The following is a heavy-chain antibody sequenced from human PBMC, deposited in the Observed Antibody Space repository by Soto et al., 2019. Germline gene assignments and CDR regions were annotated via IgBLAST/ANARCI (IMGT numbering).Heavy chain of an antibody. Sequence: QVQLVQSGAELKKPGASVKVSCKASGYTFKNYGISWVRQAPGQGLEWMGWISAYNGNTDYAQRFQGRVTMTTDTSTSTAYMELRSLISDDTAVYYCARDRSTHDYWGQGTLVTVPS. CDR2: ISAYNGNT. J-gene: IGHJ4*02. D-gene: IGHD1-1*01. CDR1: GYTFKNYG. V-gene: IGHV1-18*01. CDR3: ARDRSTHDY.